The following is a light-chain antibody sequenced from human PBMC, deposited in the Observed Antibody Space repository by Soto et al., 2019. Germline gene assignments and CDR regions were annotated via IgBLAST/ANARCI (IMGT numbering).Light chain of an antibody. CDR3: CSFAGGSTFV. CDR1: SSDVGSYNL. J-gene: IGLJ1*01. V-gene: IGLV2-23*03. CDR2: EGS. Sequence: QSVLTQPASVSGSPGQSITISCTGTSSDVGSYNLVSWYQQPPGKAPKLMIYEGSKRPSGVSNRFSGSKSGNTASLTISGLQAEDEADYYCCSFAGGSTFVFGTGTKVTVL.